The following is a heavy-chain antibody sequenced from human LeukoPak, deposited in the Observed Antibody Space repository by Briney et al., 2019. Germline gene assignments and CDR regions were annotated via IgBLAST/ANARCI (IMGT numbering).Heavy chain of an antibody. Sequence: SETLSLTCAVYGGSFSGYYWSWIRQPPGKGLEWIGEINHSGSTNYNPSLKSRVTVSVDTSKNQFSLKLSSVTAADTAGYYCARRDIVVVPAAPPYYYYYMDVWGKGTTVTVSS. CDR1: GGSFSGYY. CDR3: ARRDIVVVPAAPPYYYYYMDV. J-gene: IGHJ6*03. V-gene: IGHV4-34*01. D-gene: IGHD2-2*01. CDR2: INHSGST.